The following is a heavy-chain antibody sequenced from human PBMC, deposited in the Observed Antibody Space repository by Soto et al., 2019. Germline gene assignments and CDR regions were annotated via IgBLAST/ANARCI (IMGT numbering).Heavy chain of an antibody. CDR3: AQYLYSNSLSLYH. D-gene: IGHD2-21*01. CDR1: GFSLSTSGVG. J-gene: IGHJ5*02. Sequence: QITLKESGPTLVKPTQTLPMTCTFSGFSLSTSGVGVGWIRQPPGKSLEWLAILYWDDDKRYSPSLKSRLTITQDTSNHHVVLTMSNMDPVDTATYYRAQYLYSNSLSLYHWGQGTLVTVYS. CDR2: LYWDDDK. V-gene: IGHV2-5*02.